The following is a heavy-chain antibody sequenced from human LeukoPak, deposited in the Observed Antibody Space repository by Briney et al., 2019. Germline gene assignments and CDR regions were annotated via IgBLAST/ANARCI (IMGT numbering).Heavy chain of an antibody. CDR3: ARDVPYSSSHKPFMNYYYYYGMDV. J-gene: IGHJ6*02. CDR2: ISAYNGNT. Sequence: GESLKISCKGSGYSFTSYGISWVRQAPGQGLEWMGWISAYNGNTNYAQKLQGRVTMTTDTSTSTAYMELRSLRSDDTAVYYCARDVPYSSSHKPFMNYYYYYGMDVWGQGTTVTVSS. CDR1: GYSFTSYG. D-gene: IGHD6-6*01. V-gene: IGHV1-18*01.